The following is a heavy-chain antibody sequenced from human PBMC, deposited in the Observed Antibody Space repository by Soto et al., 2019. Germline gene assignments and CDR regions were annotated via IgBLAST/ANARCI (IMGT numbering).Heavy chain of an antibody. CDR3: ARSQGSSTSLEIYYYYYYGMDV. V-gene: IGHV1-69*01. Sequence: QVQLVQSGAEVKKPGSSVKVSCKASGGTLGSYAISWVRQAPGQGLEWMGGIIPIPGTANYAQKFQGRVTIAADESTSTAYMELSRLRSEDTAVYYCARSQGSSTSLEIYYYYYYGMDVWGQGTTVTVSS. J-gene: IGHJ6*02. CDR2: IIPIPGTA. CDR1: GGTLGSYA. D-gene: IGHD2-2*01.